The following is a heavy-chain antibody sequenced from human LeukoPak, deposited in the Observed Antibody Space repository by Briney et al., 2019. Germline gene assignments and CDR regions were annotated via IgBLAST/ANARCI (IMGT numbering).Heavy chain of an antibody. D-gene: IGHD1-1*01. J-gene: IGHJ3*01. Sequence: PSGTLSLTCVVSGGSISSSSWWSWVRQPPGKGLEWIGEIYHSGSTNYNPSLKSRVTISIDKSKNQFSLKLSSVTAGDTAVYYCARLERRQEAFDVWGQGTMVTVSS. CDR2: IYHSGST. CDR3: ARLERRQEAFDV. V-gene: IGHV4-4*02. CDR1: GGSISSSSW.